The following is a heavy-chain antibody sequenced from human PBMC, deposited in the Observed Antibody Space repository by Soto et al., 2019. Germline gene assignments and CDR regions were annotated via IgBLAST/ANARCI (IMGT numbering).Heavy chain of an antibody. CDR2: IIANGGTT. CDR3: VKDRALAVDDTHYFDY. CDR1: GFTFSNYG. J-gene: IGHJ4*02. Sequence: GGSLRLSCSGSGFTFSNYGIHWVRQAPGKGLEFVSAIIANGGTTYYADSVRGRFTISRDNSKNTLYLQMSSLRADDTALYYCVKDRALAVDDTHYFDYWGQGT. D-gene: IGHD6-19*01. V-gene: IGHV3-64D*06.